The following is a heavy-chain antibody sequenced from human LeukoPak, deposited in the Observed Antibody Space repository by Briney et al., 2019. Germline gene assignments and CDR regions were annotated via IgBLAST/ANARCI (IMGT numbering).Heavy chain of an antibody. Sequence: GGSLRLSCAASGFTVSTNYMSWVRQAPGKGLEWVSVIYSSGSTSYADSVKGRFTISRDNSKNTLYVQMNNVRAEDTAVYYCARDSSSGWQHDYWGQGTLVTVSS. CDR3: ARDSSSGWQHDY. CDR1: GFTVSTNY. CDR2: IYSSGST. J-gene: IGHJ4*02. V-gene: IGHV3-66*01. D-gene: IGHD6-19*01.